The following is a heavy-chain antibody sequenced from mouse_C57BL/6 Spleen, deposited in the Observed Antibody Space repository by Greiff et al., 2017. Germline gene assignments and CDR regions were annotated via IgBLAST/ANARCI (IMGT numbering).Heavy chain of an antibody. Sequence: EVMLVESGGGLVKPGGSLKLSCAASGFTFSSYAMSWVRQTPGKRLEWVATISDGGSYTYYTDNVKGKFTMSRDNATNNLYLQMSHLKSEDTAMYYCARDRGYDYDGYFDYWGQGTTLTVSS. J-gene: IGHJ2*01. CDR2: ISDGGSYT. CDR3: ARDRGYDYDGYFDY. CDR1: GFTFSSYA. D-gene: IGHD2-4*01. V-gene: IGHV5-4*01.